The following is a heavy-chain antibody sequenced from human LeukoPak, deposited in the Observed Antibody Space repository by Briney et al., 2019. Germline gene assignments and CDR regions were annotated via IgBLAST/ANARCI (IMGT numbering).Heavy chain of an antibody. Sequence: GGSLRLSCAASGFTFSTYAMSWVRQAPGKGLEWVSAISGGGGSTYYADSVKGRFTISRDDSKNTLYLQMNSLRAEDTAIYYCAKDYGSSSTNWFDPWGQGTLVTVSS. V-gene: IGHV3-23*01. CDR3: AKDYGSSSTNWFDP. CDR1: GFTFSTYA. CDR2: ISGGGGST. D-gene: IGHD6-6*01. J-gene: IGHJ5*02.